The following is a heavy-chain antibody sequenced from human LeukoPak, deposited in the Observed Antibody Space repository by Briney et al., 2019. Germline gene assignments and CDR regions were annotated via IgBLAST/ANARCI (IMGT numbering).Heavy chain of an antibody. CDR2: IHHSGST. V-gene: IGHV4-4*02. CDR1: GGSISSYY. CDR3: ARNAAYCLDY. J-gene: IGHJ4*02. Sequence: SEILSLTCTVSGGSISSYYWSWVRQPPGKGLEWIGEIHHSGSTNYNPSLKSRVTISVDTSKNQFSLKLTSVTAADTAIYYCARNAAYCLDYWGQGTLVTVSS. D-gene: IGHD1-26*01.